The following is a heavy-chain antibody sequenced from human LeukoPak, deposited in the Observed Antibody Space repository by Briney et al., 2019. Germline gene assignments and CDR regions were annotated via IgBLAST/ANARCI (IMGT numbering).Heavy chain of an antibody. V-gene: IGHV4-59*08. CDR1: GGSISGYY. D-gene: IGHD6-19*01. CDR2: IFHSGST. Sequence: PSETLSLTCTVSGGSISGYYWSWIRQPPGKGLEWIGYIFHSGSTSYNPSLKSRITMSVDTSKNQFSLKLTSVTVADTAVYYCTRHYSSGWDFDYWGQGTLVTVSS. J-gene: IGHJ4*02. CDR3: TRHYSSGWDFDY.